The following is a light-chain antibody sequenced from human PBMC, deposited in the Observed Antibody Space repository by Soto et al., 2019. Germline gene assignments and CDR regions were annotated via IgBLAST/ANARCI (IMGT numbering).Light chain of an antibody. J-gene: IGKJ1*01. CDR1: QSVSSSY. V-gene: IGKV3-20*01. CDR3: QQYGRG. CDR2: GAS. Sequence: EIVLTQSPGTLSLSPGERATLSCRASQSVSSSYLAWYQQKPGQAPRLLIYGASSRATGIPDRFSGSGSGTDFTLTSSRLEPEDFAVYYYQQYGRGFGQGTKVDIK.